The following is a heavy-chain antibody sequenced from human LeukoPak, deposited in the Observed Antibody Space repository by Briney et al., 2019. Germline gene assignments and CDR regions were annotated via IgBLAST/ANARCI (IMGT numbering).Heavy chain of an antibody. V-gene: IGHV4-31*03. Sequence: SQTLSLTCTVSGGSISSGGYYWSWIRQHPGKGLEWIGYIYYSGSTYYNPSLKSRVTISVDTSKNQFSLKLSSVTAADTAVYYCARGDIVVVLAAISAFDIWGQGTMVTVSS. CDR2: IYYSGST. J-gene: IGHJ3*02. D-gene: IGHD2-2*01. CDR3: ARGDIVVVLAAISAFDI. CDR1: GGSISSGGYY.